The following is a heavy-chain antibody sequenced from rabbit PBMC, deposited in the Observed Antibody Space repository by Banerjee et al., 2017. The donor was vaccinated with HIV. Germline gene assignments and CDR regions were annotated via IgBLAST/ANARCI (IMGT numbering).Heavy chain of an antibody. CDR3: ARDLDGVIGWNFGW. V-gene: IGHV1S39*01. J-gene: IGHJ3*01. D-gene: IGHD4-1*01. CDR2: IDLVFGST. CDR1: GFDFSNSG. Sequence: QQQLVESGGGLIQPGGSLKLSCKASGFDFSNSGVSWVRQAPGKGLEWIGYIDLVFGSTYYASWVNGRFTFSKTSSTTVTLQMTSLTAADTATYFCARDLDGVIGWNFGWWGQGTLVTVS.